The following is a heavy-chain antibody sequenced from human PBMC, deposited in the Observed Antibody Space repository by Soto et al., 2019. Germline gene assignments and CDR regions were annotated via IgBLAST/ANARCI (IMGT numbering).Heavy chain of an antibody. CDR3: ASSRGAMGDAFDI. J-gene: IGHJ3*02. CDR2: IIPIFGTA. V-gene: IGHV1-69*13. CDR1: GGTFSSYA. D-gene: IGHD3-16*01. Sequence: SVKVSCKASGGTFSSYAISWVRQAPGQGLEWMGGIIPIFGTANYAQKFQGRVTITADESTSTAYMELSSLRSEDTAVYYCASSRGAMGDAFDIWGQGTMVTVSS.